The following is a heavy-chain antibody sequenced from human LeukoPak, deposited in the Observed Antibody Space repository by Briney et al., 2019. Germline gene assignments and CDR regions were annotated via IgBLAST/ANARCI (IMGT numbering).Heavy chain of an antibody. J-gene: IGHJ5*02. CDR3: VQSSRIAASLP. Sequence: PGGSLRLSCTASGFSSSSYIVYLVRQAPGKGLEYVSGIGNSGGSTSYADSVKGRFTISRDNFKNTLYLQMSSLTAEDTALYYCVQSSRIAASLPWGERPLVTVSS. CDR1: GFSSSSYI. D-gene: IGHD6-13*01. V-gene: IGHV3-64D*08. CDR2: IGNSGGST.